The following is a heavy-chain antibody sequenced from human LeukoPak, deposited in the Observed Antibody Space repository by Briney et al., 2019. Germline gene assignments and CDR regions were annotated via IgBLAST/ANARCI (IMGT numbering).Heavy chain of an antibody. J-gene: IGHJ4*02. D-gene: IGHD6-19*01. CDR3: ARDGGYTSGWFD. Sequence: LETLSLTCTVSGGSISSYYWGWIRQPPGKGLEWIGYIYYSGSTNYNPSLKSRVTISLDTSKNQFSLKLSSVTAADTAVYYCARDGGYTSGWFDWGQGTLVTVSS. CDR2: IYYSGST. V-gene: IGHV4-59*01. CDR1: GGSISSYY.